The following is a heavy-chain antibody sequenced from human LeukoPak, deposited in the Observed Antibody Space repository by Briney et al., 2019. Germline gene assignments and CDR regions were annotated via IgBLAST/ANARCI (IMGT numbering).Heavy chain of an antibody. J-gene: IGHJ4*02. CDR3: AAAYSSTWYYFDY. CDR1: GDSISSYY. Sequence: KTSETLSLTCTVSGDSISSYYWSWIRQPPGKGLEWIGYIYHSGSNNYNPSLKSRVTISEDTAKDQFSLKLASVNAAATAFYYCAAAYSSTWYYFDYWGQGTLVTVSS. V-gene: IGHV4-59*01. CDR2: IYHSGSN. D-gene: IGHD6-13*01.